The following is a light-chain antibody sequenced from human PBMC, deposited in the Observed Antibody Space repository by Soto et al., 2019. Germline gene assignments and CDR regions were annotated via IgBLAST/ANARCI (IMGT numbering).Light chain of an antibody. CDR1: TSDIGTNA. V-gene: IGLV1-44*01. CDR3: ATWHDSFYV. J-gene: IGLJ1*01. CDR2: TNN. Sequence: QSVLTQPPSASGTPGQRVTVSCSGSTSDIGTNAVNWFQHLPGSAPKLLIYTNNQRPSGVPDRFSASKSGTSASLAISGLQPEDEADYYCATWHDSFYVFGTGTQLTVL.